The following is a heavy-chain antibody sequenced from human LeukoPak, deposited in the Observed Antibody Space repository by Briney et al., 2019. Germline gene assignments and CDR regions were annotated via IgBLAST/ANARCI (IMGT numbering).Heavy chain of an antibody. CDR3: ARHSDSYGGNSNFFDY. CDR2: IYYSGST. V-gene: IGHV4-59*01. Sequence: ASETLSLTCTVSGGSISSYYWSWIRQPPGKGLEWIGYIYYSGSTNYNPSLKSRVTISVDTSKNQFSLKLSSVTAADTAVYYCARHSDSYGGNSNFFDYWGQGTLVTVSS. CDR1: GGSISSYY. D-gene: IGHD4-23*01. J-gene: IGHJ4*02.